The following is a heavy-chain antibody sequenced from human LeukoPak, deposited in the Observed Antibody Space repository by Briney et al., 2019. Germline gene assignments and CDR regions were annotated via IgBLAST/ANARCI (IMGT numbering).Heavy chain of an antibody. CDR2: ISAYNGNT. CDR3: ARVGLYSSSWYFDY. CDR1: GYTFTSYG. V-gene: IGHV1-18*01. Sequence: GASVKVSCKASGYTFTSYGISWVRQAPGQGLEWMGCISAYNGNTNYAKKLQGRVTTPTDTSTSTAYMELRSLRSDDTAVYYCARVGLYSSSWYFDYWGQGTLVTVSS. D-gene: IGHD6-13*01. J-gene: IGHJ4*02.